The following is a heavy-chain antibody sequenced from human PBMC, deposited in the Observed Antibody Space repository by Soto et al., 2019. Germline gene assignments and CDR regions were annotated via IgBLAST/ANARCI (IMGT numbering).Heavy chain of an antibody. J-gene: IGHJ5*02. Sequence: SETLSLTCTVYGGSFSGYYWSWIRQPPGKGLEWIGEINHSGSTNYNPSLKSRVTISVDTSKNQFSLKLSSVTAADTAVYYCATAYGAHLARGWFHPWGQGTLVTVSS. CDR1: GGSFSGYY. D-gene: IGHD4-17*01. CDR2: INHSGST. V-gene: IGHV4-34*01. CDR3: ATAYGAHLARGWFHP.